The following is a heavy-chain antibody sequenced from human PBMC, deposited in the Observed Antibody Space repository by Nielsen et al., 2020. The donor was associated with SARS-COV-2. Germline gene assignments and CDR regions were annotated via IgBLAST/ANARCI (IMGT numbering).Heavy chain of an antibody. CDR1: GFTFSSYG. Sequence: GGSLRLSCAASGFTFSSYGMHWVRQAPGKGLEWVAVISYDGSNKYYADSVKGRFTISRDNAKNSLYLQMNSLRAEDTALYYCAKDMGFSGSYWGMDVWGQGTTVTVSS. CDR2: ISYDGSNK. D-gene: IGHD1-26*01. J-gene: IGHJ6*02. CDR3: AKDMGFSGSYWGMDV. V-gene: IGHV3-30*18.